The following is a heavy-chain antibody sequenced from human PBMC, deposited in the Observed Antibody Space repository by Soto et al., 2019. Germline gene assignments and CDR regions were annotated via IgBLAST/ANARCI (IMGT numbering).Heavy chain of an antibody. CDR2: INAYNGTT. CDR1: CYTFTNYG. V-gene: IGHV1-18*01. CDR3: ARDQAMAQFYY. Sequence: QVQLVQSGAEVKKPGSSVKVSCKASCYTFTNYGISWVRQAPGQGLEWMGWINAYNGTTKYAQKLQGRVTMTTDTSTSTAYMELRSLRFDDTAVYYCARDQAMAQFYYWGQGTLVTVSS. D-gene: IGHD5-18*01. J-gene: IGHJ4*02.